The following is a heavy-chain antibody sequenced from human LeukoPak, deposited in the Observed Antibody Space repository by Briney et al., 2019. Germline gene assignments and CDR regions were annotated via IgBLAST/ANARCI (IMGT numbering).Heavy chain of an antibody. V-gene: IGHV3-23*01. D-gene: IGHD6-6*01. CDR2: ISGSGGST. CDR1: GFTFSSYA. CDR3: AKDREYSSSPYYFDY. Sequence: GGSLRLSCAASGFTFSSYAMSWVRQAPGKGLEWVSAISGSGGSTYYADSVKGRFTISRDNSKNTLYLQVNSLRAEDTAVYYCAKDREYSSSPYYFDYWGQGTLVTVSS. J-gene: IGHJ4*02.